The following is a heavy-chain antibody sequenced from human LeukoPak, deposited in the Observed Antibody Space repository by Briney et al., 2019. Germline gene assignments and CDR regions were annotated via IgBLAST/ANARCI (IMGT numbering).Heavy chain of an antibody. CDR1: GFTFTTSA. CDR3: ASSQGIQLWGPKGNYFDY. V-gene: IGHV1-58*01. CDR2: IIVGSGNT. J-gene: IGHJ4*02. D-gene: IGHD5-18*01. Sequence: SVKVSCKASGFTFTTSALQWMRQARGQRLEWIGYIIVGSGNTIYAQKFQGRVTITADESTSTAYMELSSLRSEDTAVYYCASSQGIQLWGPKGNYFDYWGQGTLVTVSS.